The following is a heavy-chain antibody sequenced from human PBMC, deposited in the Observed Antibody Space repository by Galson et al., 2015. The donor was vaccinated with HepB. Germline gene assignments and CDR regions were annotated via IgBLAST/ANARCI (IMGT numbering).Heavy chain of an antibody. Sequence: SLRLSCAASGFTFSSYSMNWVRQAPGKGLEWVSSISSSSSYIHYADSVKGRFTISRDNAKNSLYLQMNSLRAEDTAVYYCARAPRAVAGTGYYFDYWGQGTLVTVSS. D-gene: IGHD6-19*01. V-gene: IGHV3-21*01. J-gene: IGHJ4*02. CDR3: ARAPRAVAGTGYYFDY. CDR1: GFTFSSYS. CDR2: ISSSSSYI.